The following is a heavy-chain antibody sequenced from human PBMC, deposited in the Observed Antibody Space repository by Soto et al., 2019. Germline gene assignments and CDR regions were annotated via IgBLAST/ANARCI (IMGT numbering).Heavy chain of an antibody. D-gene: IGHD6-13*01. CDR3: ARAEVGQQLVLSKARDYNSFDP. V-gene: IGHV1-2*04. J-gene: IGHJ5*02. CDR1: GYTFTGYY. CDR2: INPNSGGT. Sequence: GASVKVSCKASGYTFTGYYMHWVRQAPGQGLEWMGWINPNSGGTNYAQKFQGWVTMTRDTSISTAYMELSRLRSDDTAVYYCARAEVGQQLVLSKARDYNSFDPWGQGPLVTVSS.